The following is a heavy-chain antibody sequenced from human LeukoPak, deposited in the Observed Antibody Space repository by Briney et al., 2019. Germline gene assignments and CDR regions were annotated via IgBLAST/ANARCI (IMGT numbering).Heavy chain of an antibody. CDR2: INPNSGGT. Sequence: ASVKVSCKASGYTFTGYYMHWVRQAPGQGLEWMGRINPNSGGTNYAQKFQGRVTMTRDTSISTAYMELSRLRSDDTAVYYCAREGRGRYSRSSGELDYWGQGTLVTVSS. CDR3: AREGRGRYSRSSGELDY. D-gene: IGHD6-6*01. V-gene: IGHV1-2*06. J-gene: IGHJ4*02. CDR1: GYTFTGYY.